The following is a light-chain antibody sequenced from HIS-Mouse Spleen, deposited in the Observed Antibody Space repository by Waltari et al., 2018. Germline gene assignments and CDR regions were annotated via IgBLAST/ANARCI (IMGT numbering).Light chain of an antibody. Sequence: QSALPHPAFACGPPGQSITISRTRISIDVGATNCVAWSQPHPRKAPKLMISDVSNPPSGVSNRFSGSMSCNTASLTISALQAEDEADYYCSSYTSSSTLRYVFGTGTKVTVL. CDR3: SSYTSSSTLRYV. CDR2: DVS. V-gene: IGLV2-14*03. CDR1: SIDVGATNC. J-gene: IGLJ1*01.